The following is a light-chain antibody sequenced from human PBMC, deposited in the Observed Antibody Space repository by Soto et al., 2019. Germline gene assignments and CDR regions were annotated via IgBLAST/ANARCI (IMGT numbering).Light chain of an antibody. J-gene: IGKJ5*01. CDR2: HVS. CDR3: HQRNQ. CDR1: QSVGPN. Sequence: ELVLTQSPATLSVSPGDSATLSCRASQSVGPNLVWYQQRFGQSPRLLIYHVSTRATGVPARFSGRGSETEFTLTISSLQPEDVAMYYCHQRNQFGQGTRLEI. V-gene: IGKV3-15*01.